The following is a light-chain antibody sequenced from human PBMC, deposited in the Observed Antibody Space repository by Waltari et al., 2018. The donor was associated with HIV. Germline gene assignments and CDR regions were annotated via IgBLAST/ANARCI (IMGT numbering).Light chain of an antibody. CDR3: CAYAGSTTYVI. Sequence: QSALTQPASGSGSPGQSTTISCTGTSSYVGGYNLVSCYQQHPGKAPKLMIYEVSKRPSGVSNRFSGSKSGNTASLTISGLQAEDEADYYCCAYAGSTTYVIFGGGTKLTVL. J-gene: IGLJ2*01. CDR1: SSYVGGYNL. CDR2: EVS. V-gene: IGLV2-23*02.